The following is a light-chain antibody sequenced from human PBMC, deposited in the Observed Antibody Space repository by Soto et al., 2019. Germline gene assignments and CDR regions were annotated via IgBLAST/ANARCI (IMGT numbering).Light chain of an antibody. V-gene: IGKV1-27*01. CDR1: QGIRNF. CDR3: QKYSSVPV. J-gene: IGKJ3*01. CDR2: AAS. Sequence: DIQMTQSPPSLSASVGDRVTITCRASQGIRNFVAWYQQKPGKAPKLLIYAASTLQSGDPSRFSGSGSGTDFTLTINSLQPEDVATYSCQKYSSVPVFGPGTKVEIK.